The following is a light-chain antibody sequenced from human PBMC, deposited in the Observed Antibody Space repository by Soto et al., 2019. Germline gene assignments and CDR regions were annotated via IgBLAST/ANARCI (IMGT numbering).Light chain of an antibody. V-gene: IGKV3-20*01. CDR2: GVS. CDR3: QQFGTSPIT. J-gene: IGKJ5*01. CDR1: KSVSSPY. Sequence: ELVLTQSPGTLSLSPGGRATLSCRASKSVSSPYLAWYQQKPGQAPRLLIYGVSNRATGIPDRFSGSGSGTDFTLTISRLEPEDSAVYYCQQFGTSPITFGQGTRLEIK.